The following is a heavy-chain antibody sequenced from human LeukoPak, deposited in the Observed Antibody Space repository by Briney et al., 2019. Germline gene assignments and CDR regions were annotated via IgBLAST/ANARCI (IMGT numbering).Heavy chain of an antibody. V-gene: IGHV4-34*01. Sequence: SETLSLTCAVYGGSFGGYYWSWIRQPPGKGLEWIGEINDSGSSNYIPSLKSRVTISVDSSKNQFSLKLSSVTAADTAVYYCARTTEGGYTYDYFYYYYMDVWGKGTTVTISS. CDR1: GGSFGGYY. CDR2: INDSGSS. J-gene: IGHJ6*03. D-gene: IGHD5-18*01. CDR3: ARTTEGGYTYDYFYYYYMDV.